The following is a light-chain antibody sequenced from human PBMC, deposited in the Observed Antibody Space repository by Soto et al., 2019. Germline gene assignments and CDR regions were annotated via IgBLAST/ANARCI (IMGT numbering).Light chain of an antibody. J-gene: IGLJ1*01. Sequence: QSVLTQPPSLSGTPGRGVTISCSGRSSNIGSNTVSWYQQLPGTAPKLLIHRNNQRRSGVPDRFSGSNSGTSASLAITGLQSEDEADYYCAAWDESLNAYVFGTGTKVTVL. CDR3: AAWDESLNAYV. CDR1: SSNIGSNT. V-gene: IGLV1-44*01. CDR2: RNN.